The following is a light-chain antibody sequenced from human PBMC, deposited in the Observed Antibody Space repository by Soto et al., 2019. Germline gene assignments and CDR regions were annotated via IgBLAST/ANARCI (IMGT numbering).Light chain of an antibody. CDR1: QSVTTN. CDR3: PQRSDWPLTT. V-gene: IGKV3-11*01. CDR2: DVA. Sequence: EVVMTHSAASLSGSPGEMATLSFGASQSVTTNMAWYQQKPGQAPRLLMYDVANRATGIPARFSGSGSGTDFTLTISSLEPEDFAIYYCPQRSDWPLTTSGQGTRLEIK. J-gene: IGKJ5*01.